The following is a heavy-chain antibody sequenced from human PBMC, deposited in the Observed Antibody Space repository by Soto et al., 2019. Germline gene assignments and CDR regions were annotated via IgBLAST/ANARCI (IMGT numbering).Heavy chain of an antibody. J-gene: IGHJ6*02. V-gene: IGHV1-2*04. CDR1: GYTFTGYY. D-gene: IGHD5-18*01. CDR3: ARDHYTAMANLGGYYYYGMDV. Sequence: ASVKVSCKASGYTFTGYYMHWVRQAPGQGLEWMGWINPNSGGTNYAQKFQGWVTMTRDTSISTAYMELSRLRSDDTAAYYCARDHYTAMANLGGYYYYGMDVWGQGTTVTISS. CDR2: INPNSGGT.